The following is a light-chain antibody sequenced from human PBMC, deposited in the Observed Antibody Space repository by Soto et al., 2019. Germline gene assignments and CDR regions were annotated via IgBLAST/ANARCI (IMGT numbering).Light chain of an antibody. CDR2: DND. V-gene: IGLV1-51*01. Sequence: QSVLTQPPSVSAAPGQRVTISCSGSSSNIGNNYVSWCQQLPGTAPKVLIYDNDNRPSGIPDRFSGSKSGTSTTLGITGLQAGDEADYYCATWDTSLSAVVFGGGTKVTVL. CDR1: SSNIGNNY. CDR3: ATWDTSLSAVV. J-gene: IGLJ2*01.